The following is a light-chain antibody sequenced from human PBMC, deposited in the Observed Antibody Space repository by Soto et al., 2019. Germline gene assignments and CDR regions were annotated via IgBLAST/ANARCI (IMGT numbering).Light chain of an antibody. CDR2: GNN. CDR3: QSYDSSLSGYV. CDR1: SSNIGASYE. Sequence: QSVLTQPPSVSGAPGQRVTISCTGSSSNIGASYEVHWYQQLPGRAPKLLIYGNNNRPSGVPDRFSGSKSGTSGSLAITGLQAADEADDYCQSYDSSLSGYVFGTGTKVTVL. J-gene: IGLJ1*01. V-gene: IGLV1-40*01.